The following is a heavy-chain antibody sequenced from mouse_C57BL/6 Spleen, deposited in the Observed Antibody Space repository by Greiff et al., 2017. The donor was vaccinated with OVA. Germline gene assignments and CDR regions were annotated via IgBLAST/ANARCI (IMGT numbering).Heavy chain of an antibody. D-gene: IGHD2-3*01. Sequence: QVQLQQPGAELVRPGSSVKLSCKASGYTFTSYWMDWVKQRPGQGLEWIGNIYPSDSETHYNQKFKDKATLTVAKSSSTAYMQLSSLTSEDSAVYYCARSGDGYSAWFAYWGQGTLVTVSA. CDR1: GYTFTSYW. V-gene: IGHV1-61*01. CDR2: IYPSDSET. CDR3: ARSGDGYSAWFAY. J-gene: IGHJ3*01.